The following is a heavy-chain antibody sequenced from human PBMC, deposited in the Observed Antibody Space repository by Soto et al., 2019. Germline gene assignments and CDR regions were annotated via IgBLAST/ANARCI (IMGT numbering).Heavy chain of an antibody. D-gene: IGHD3-22*01. CDR3: ARNYRDVSGYQCDFDC. V-gene: IGHV3-11*06. CDR2: IRGTSSNI. CDR1: GFTFSDYY. Sequence: QVQLVESGGGLVEPGGSLRLSCAASGFTFSDYYISWIRQAPGKGLEWVSYIRGTSSNINYADSVKGRFTISRDNAKNSVYLQMNSLRAEDTAVYYCARNYRDVSGYQCDFDCWGQGTLVTVSS. J-gene: IGHJ4*02.